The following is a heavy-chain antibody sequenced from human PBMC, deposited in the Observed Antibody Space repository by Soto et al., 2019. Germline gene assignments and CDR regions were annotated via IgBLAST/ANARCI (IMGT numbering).Heavy chain of an antibody. CDR3: AKTRLYDNNEYHRDGFDV. V-gene: IGHV3-33*06. D-gene: IGHD3-22*01. Sequence: QVQLVESGGGVVQPGGSLRLSCAASGFTFSSYGMHWVRQAPGEGLEWVALIWFDGTNYRQADSVRGRFSISRDNSKDTLFLQMNTLRVEDTAVYYCAKTRLYDNNEYHRDGFDVWGPGTAVTVSS. CDR1: GFTFSSYG. J-gene: IGHJ3*01. CDR2: IWFDGTNY.